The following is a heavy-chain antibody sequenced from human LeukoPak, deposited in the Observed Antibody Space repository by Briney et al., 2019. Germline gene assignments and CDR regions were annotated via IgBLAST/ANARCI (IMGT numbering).Heavy chain of an antibody. J-gene: IGHJ4*02. CDR3: TNLSPTAPATQG. CDR1: GFIFRTYS. D-gene: IGHD4-17*01. Sequence: GGSLRLTCAASGFIFRTYSMNWVRQAPGKGLEWVSYISSSGSTIYYADSVKGRFTISRDNAKNSLYLQMNSLRAEDTAVYYCTNLSPTAPATQGWGQGTLVTVSS. CDR2: ISSSGSTI. V-gene: IGHV3-48*04.